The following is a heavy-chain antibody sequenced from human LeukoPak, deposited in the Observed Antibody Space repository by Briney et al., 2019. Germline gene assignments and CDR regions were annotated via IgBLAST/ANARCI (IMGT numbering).Heavy chain of an antibody. CDR3: ARVGYYYDDNCDAFDI. V-gene: IGHV3-74*01. D-gene: IGHD3-22*01. CDR1: GFTFSNYW. CDR2: INSDGSST. Sequence: GGSLRLSCAASGFTFSNYWMHWVRQAPGKGLVWVSRINSDGSSTSYADSVKGRFTISRDNAKNTLYLQMNSLRAEDTAMYYCARVGYYYDDNCDAFDIWGQGTMVTVSS. J-gene: IGHJ3*02.